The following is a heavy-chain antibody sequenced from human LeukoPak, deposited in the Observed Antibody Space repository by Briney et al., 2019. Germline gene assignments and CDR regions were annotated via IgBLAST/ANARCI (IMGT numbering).Heavy chain of an antibody. D-gene: IGHD3-9*01. CDR3: ARTLRGVVLRYFDTGSGDAFDI. Sequence: PSQTLSLTCTVSGGSISSGSYYWSWIRQPAGKGLEWIGRIYTSGSTNYNPSLKSRVTISVDTSKNQFSLKLSSVTAADTAVYYCARTLRGVVLRYFDTGSGDAFDIWGQGTMVTVSS. J-gene: IGHJ3*02. CDR1: GGSISSGSYY. CDR2: IYTSGST. V-gene: IGHV4-61*02.